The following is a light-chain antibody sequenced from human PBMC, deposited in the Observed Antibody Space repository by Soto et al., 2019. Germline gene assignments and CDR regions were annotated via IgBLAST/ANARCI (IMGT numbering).Light chain of an antibody. CDR1: QYVRSNY. V-gene: IGKV3-20*01. CDR2: ITS. Sequence: EIVLTQSPGTLSLSPGERATLSCRASQYVRSNYVAWYQQKPGQTPRLLIYITSSRVPGIPERFSGSGSGTYFTLTISRLEPEDFAVYFCQQYGDSPWTFGQGTKVEMK. J-gene: IGKJ1*01. CDR3: QQYGDSPWT.